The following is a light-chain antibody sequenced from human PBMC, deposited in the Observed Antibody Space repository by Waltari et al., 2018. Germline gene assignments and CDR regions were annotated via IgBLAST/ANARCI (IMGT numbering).Light chain of an antibody. CDR1: HDISSF. J-gene: IGKJ2*01. CDR2: TAS. CDR3: QQLSSYPPFP. Sequence: IELTQSPFSMSASVRDRVTIPCRASHDISSFLAWYQQKPGRAPKLLIHTASTLQTGVPSRFSGGRSGTDFTLNISSLQPEDFATYYCQQLSSYPPFPFGQGTKLEIK. V-gene: IGKV1-9*01.